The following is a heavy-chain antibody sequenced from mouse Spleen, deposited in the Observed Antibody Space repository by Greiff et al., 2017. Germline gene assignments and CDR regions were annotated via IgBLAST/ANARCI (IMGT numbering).Heavy chain of an antibody. CDR2: INPSTGGT. J-gene: IGHJ2*01. D-gene: IGHD2-1*01. V-gene: IGHV1-42*01. CDR1: GYSFTGYY. CDR3: ARNGGNYYSDY. Sequence: EVQLQQSGPELVKPGASVKISCKASGYSFTGYYMNWVKQSPEKSLEWIGEINPSTGGTTYNQKFKAKATLTVDKSSSTAYMQLKSLTSEDSAVYYCARNGGNYYSDYWGQGTTLTVSS.